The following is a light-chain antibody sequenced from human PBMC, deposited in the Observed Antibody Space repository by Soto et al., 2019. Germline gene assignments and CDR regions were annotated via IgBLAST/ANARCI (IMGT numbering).Light chain of an antibody. Sequence: EIVLTQSPGSLSFSPGARGTLSGRASQSIDSTYLTWYQQKPGQAPRVLIYGTSTRATGIPDRFSGSGSGTDFTPTIGRLEPEDFAVYYCQYYGTSPKWTFGQGTKVDIK. J-gene: IGKJ1*01. CDR3: QYYGTSPKWT. CDR2: GTS. CDR1: QSIDSTY. V-gene: IGKV3-20*01.